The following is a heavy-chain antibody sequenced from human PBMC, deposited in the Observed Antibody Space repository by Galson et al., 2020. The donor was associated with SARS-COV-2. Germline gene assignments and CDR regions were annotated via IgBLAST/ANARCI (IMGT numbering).Heavy chain of an antibody. CDR3: AKGEFGLGRYVPDY. CDR1: GFIFSSNA. CDR2: ISGVGSST. Sequence: GESLKISCAASGFIFSSNAMSWVRQAPGKGLEWVSSISGVGSSTYYADSVKGRFTISRDNSKNTLYVQMNSLRAEDTAVYYCAKGEFGLGRYVPDYWGQGTLVTVSS. D-gene: IGHD3-10*01. V-gene: IGHV3-23*01. J-gene: IGHJ4*02.